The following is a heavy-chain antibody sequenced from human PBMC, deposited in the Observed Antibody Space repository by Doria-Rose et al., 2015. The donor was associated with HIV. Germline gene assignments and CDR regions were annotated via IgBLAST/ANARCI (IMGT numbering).Heavy chain of an antibody. J-gene: IGHJ4*02. D-gene: IGHD6-13*01. CDR1: GVSLSSPGMG. CDR2: LFSDDER. CDR3: ARIKSSRWYHKYYFDF. V-gene: IGHV2-26*01. Sequence: ESGPVLVKPTETLTLTCTVSGVSLSSPGMGVSWIRQPPGKALEWLANLFSDDERSYKTSLKSGLTISRGTSKSQVVLTMTDMDPVDTATYYCARIKSSRWYHKYYFDFWGQGTLVIVSA.